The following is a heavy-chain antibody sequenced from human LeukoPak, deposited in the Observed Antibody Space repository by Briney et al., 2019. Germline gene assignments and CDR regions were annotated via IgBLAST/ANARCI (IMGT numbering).Heavy chain of an antibody. Sequence: GGSLRLSCAASGFTFSSYAFSWVRQAPGKGLERVSAISASGGSTYYADSLKGRFTISRDNSKNTLYLQMNSLRAEDTAVYFCAKSPPKWGYCVSTNCYYFDYWGQGTLVTVSS. J-gene: IGHJ4*02. CDR3: AKSPPKWGYCVSTNCYYFDY. CDR2: ISASGGST. D-gene: IGHD2-2*01. V-gene: IGHV3-23*01. CDR1: GFTFSSYA.